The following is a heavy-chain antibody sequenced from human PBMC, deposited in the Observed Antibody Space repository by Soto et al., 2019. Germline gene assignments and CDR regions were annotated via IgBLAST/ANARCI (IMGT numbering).Heavy chain of an antibody. CDR1: GFTFSSYA. J-gene: IGHJ2*01. V-gene: IGHV3-23*01. CDR3: AEAQNYGDYNWYCDL. Sequence: EVQLLESGGDLVQPGGSLRLSCAASGFTFSSYAMTWVRQAPGKGLEWVSAIRGSGGTTYYADSVKGRFTISRDNSKNTLFVQMNSLRAEDTAVYYCAEAQNYGDYNWYCDLWGRGTLVTVSS. D-gene: IGHD4-17*01. CDR2: IRGSGGTT.